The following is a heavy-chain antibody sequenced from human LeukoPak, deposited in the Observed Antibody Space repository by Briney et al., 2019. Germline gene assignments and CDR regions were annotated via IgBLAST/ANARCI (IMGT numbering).Heavy chain of an antibody. V-gene: IGHV4-34*01. D-gene: IGHD3-16*02. CDR1: GGSFSGYY. CDR2: INHSGST. J-gene: IGHJ4*02. Sequence: SETLSLTCAVYGGSFSGYYWSWIRQPPGKGLEGIGEINHSGSTNYNPPLKSRVTISVDTSKNQFSLKLSSVTAADTAVYYCAREGITFGGVIVNPIDYWGQGTLVTVSS. CDR3: AREGITFGGVIVNPIDY.